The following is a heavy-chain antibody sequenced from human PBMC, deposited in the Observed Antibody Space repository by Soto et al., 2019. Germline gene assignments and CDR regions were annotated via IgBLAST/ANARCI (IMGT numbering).Heavy chain of an antibody. D-gene: IGHD3-16*02. CDR2: IIPTFGRT. Sequence: ASVKVSCKASGDTFSSYAISWVRQAPGKGLEWMGKIIPTFGRTNYAQKFQGRVTMTTDTSTNTAYMELRNLRSDDTAVYYCARVWGSYQAPSGGAGFDPWGQGTLVTVSS. V-gene: IGHV1-18*01. J-gene: IGHJ5*02. CDR1: GDTFSSYA. CDR3: ARVWGSYQAPSGGAGFDP.